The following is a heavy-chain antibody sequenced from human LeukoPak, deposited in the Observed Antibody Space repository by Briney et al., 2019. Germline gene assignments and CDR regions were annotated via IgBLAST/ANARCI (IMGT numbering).Heavy chain of an antibody. D-gene: IGHD2-2*01. V-gene: IGHV4-59*08. J-gene: IGHJ6*04. CDR2: IYHSGST. CDR1: GGSISSYY. Sequence: SETLSLTCTVSGGSISSYYWSWIRQPPGKGLEWIGSIYHSGSTYYNPSLKSRVTISVDTSKNQFSLKLSSVTAADTAVYYCARPGRYCSSTSCYMDVWGKGTTVTVSS. CDR3: ARPGRYCSSTSCYMDV.